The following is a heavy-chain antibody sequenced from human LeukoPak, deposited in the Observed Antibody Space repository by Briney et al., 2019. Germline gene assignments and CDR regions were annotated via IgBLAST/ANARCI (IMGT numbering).Heavy chain of an antibody. V-gene: IGHV1-69*13. CDR1: GGAFSSYA. Sequence: SVKVSCKASGGAFSSYAISWVRQAPGQGLEWMGGIIPIFGTANHAQKFQGRVTITADESTSTAYMELSSLRSEDTAVYYCAIGDIVVVPAAYYYYMGVWGKGTTVTVSS. J-gene: IGHJ6*03. CDR2: IIPIFGTA. CDR3: AIGDIVVVPAAYYYYMGV. D-gene: IGHD2-2*01.